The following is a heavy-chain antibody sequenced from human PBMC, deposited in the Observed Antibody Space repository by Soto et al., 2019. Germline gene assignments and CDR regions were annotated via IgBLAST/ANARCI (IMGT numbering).Heavy chain of an antibody. V-gene: IGHV3-15*01. D-gene: IGHD3-22*01. CDR3: TTHSSGYPYYFDY. J-gene: IGHJ4*02. CDR1: GFTFSNAW. CDR2: IKSKTDGGTT. Sequence: LRLSCAASGFTFSNAWMSWVRQAPGKGLEWVGRIKSKTDGGTTDYAAPVKGRFTISRDDSKNTLYLQMNGLKTEDTAVYYCTTHSSGYPYYFDYWGQGTLVTVSS.